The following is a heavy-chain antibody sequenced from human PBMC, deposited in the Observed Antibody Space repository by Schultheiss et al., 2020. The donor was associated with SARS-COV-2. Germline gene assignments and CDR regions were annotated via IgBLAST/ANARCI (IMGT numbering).Heavy chain of an antibody. J-gene: IGHJ6*04. Sequence: GGSLRLSCAASGFTFSSYWMHWVRQAPGKGLVWVSVIYSGGSTYYADSVKGRFTISRDNSKNTLYLQMNSLRAEDTAVYYCARDNGRITIFGVNPLDVWGKGTTVTVSS. V-gene: IGHV3-66*01. CDR3: ARDNGRITIFGVNPLDV. CDR2: IYSGGST. CDR1: GFTFSSYW. D-gene: IGHD3-3*01.